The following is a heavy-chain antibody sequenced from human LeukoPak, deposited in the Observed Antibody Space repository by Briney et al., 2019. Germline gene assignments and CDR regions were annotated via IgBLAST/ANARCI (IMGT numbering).Heavy chain of an antibody. D-gene: IGHD5-18*01. CDR2: IKQDGSEK. CDR1: GFTFSSYW. Sequence: GGSLRLSCAASGFTFSSYWMSWVRQAPGKGLEWVANIKQDGSEKYYVDSVKGLFTISRDNAKNSLYLQMNSLRAEDTAVYYCARTGYSYDVEYFQHWGQGTLVTVSS. J-gene: IGHJ1*01. V-gene: IGHV3-7*01. CDR3: ARTGYSYDVEYFQH.